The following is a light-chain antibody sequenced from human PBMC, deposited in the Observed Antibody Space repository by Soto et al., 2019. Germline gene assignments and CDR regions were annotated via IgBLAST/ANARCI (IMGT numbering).Light chain of an antibody. CDR3: QQYSSSPWT. V-gene: IGKV3-20*01. CDR2: GAS. J-gene: IGKJ1*01. CDR1: QSVSSSY. Sequence: EIVVTQSPGTLSLSPGERATLSCRASQSVSSSYLAWYQQKPGQAPRLRIYGASSRATGIPDRLSGSGSGTDFTLTISRLEPEDFAVYYCQQYSSSPWTFGQGTKVEIK.